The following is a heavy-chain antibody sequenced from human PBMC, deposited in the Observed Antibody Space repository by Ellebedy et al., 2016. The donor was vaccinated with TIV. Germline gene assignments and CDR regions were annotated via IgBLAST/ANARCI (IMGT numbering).Heavy chain of an antibody. J-gene: IGHJ4*02. Sequence: SQTLSLTXXISGDSVSSNSAAWNWIRQSPSRGLEWLGRTFYRSKWYSDYAVSVKSRITINPDTSKNQFSLQLSSVTPEDTAVYYCARDRDNNGYLTFGFDYWGQGTLVTVSS. CDR3: ARDRDNNGYLTFGFDY. CDR1: GDSVSSNSAA. V-gene: IGHV6-1*01. CDR2: TFYRSKWYS. D-gene: IGHD3-22*01.